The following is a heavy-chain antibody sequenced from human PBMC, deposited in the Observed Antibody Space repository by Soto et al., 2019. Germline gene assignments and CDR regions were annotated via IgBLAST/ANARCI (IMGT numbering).Heavy chain of an antibody. Sequence: PGGSLRLSCAASGFTFSSYWMSWVRQAPGKGLEWVSVLYNSETTYYAESVKGRFTISRDTVKNTVYLEMNNLRVDDTAVYYCARDKTQGAGWFDPWGRGTLVTVSS. V-gene: IGHV3-53*01. CDR2: LYNSETT. CDR3: ARDKTQGAGWFDP. CDR1: GFTFSSYW. J-gene: IGHJ5*02.